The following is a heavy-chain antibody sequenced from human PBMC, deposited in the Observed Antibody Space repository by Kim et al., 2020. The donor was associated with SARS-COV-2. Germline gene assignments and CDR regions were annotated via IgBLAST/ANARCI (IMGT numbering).Heavy chain of an antibody. D-gene: IGHD2-2*01. CDR3: ARGPQYRSPFDY. J-gene: IGHJ4*02. Sequence: NYHPALKSRVTISVDTSKNQFSLKLSSVTAADTAVYYCARGPQYRSPFDYWGQGTLVTVSS. V-gene: IGHV4-34*01.